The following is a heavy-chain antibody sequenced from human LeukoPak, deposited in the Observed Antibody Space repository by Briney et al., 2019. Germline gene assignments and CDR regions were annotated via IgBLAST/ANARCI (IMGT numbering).Heavy chain of an antibody. CDR3: ARSGIAVAGRHDI. CDR2: IIPILGIA. J-gene: IGHJ3*02. CDR1: GGTFSSYA. Sequence: SVKVSCKASGGTFSSYAISWVRQAPGQGLEWMGRIIPILGIANYAQKFQGRVTITADKSTSTAYMELSSLRSEDTAVYYCARSGIAVAGRHDIWGRGTMVTVSS. V-gene: IGHV1-69*04. D-gene: IGHD6-19*01.